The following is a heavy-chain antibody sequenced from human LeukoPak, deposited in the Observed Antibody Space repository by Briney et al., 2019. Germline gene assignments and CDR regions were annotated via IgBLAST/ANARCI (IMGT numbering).Heavy chain of an antibody. J-gene: IGHJ3*02. CDR2: ISSSSSYI. D-gene: IGHD3-9*01. Sequence: GGSLRLSCAASGFTFSSYSMNWVRQAPGKGLEWVSSISSSSSYIYYADSVKGRFTISRDNAKNTVYLQMNSLRVEDTAVYYCASDFDWSTGIWGQGTMVTVSS. V-gene: IGHV3-21*01. CDR1: GFTFSSYS. CDR3: ASDFDWSTGI.